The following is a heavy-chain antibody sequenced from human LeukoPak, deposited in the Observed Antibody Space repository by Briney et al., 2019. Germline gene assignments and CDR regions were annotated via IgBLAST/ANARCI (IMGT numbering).Heavy chain of an antibody. CDR1: GGSIRSYY. CDR3: ASEGYSSSSYYYYYMDV. J-gene: IGHJ6*03. CDR2: IYASGST. D-gene: IGHD6-6*01. V-gene: IGHV4-4*07. Sequence: SETLSLTCSVSGGSIRSYYWSWIRQPAGKGLEWIGRIYASGSTNYNPSLKSRVTMSVDTSKNQFSLKLSSVTAADTAVYYCASEGYSSSSYYYYYMDVWGKGTTVTVSS.